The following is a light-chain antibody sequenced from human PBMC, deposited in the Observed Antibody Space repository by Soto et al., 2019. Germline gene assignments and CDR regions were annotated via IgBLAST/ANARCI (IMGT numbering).Light chain of an antibody. J-gene: IGKJ3*01. CDR3: ILALQTRLFT. CDR2: LGS. V-gene: IGKV2-28*01. Sequence: DIVMTQSPLSLPVTPGEPASISCRSSQSLLHSNGYHYLDWYLQKPVQSQQLLIYLGSNRAYGVPDRFSGSGSGTDFTLKISRVVADDVGVYYCILALQTRLFTFGPGTKVDLK. CDR1: QSLLHSNGYHY.